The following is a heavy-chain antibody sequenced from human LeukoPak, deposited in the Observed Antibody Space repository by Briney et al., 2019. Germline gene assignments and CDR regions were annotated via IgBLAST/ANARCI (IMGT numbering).Heavy chain of an antibody. J-gene: IGHJ4*02. CDR2: ISSSGSTI. Sequence: GGSLRLSCAASGFTFSDYYMSWIRQAPGKGLEWVSYISSSGSTIYYADSVKGRFTISRDNARNSLYLQMNSLRAEDTAVYYCARGRFSSSWYFDYWGQGTLVTVSS. CDR1: GFTFSDYY. V-gene: IGHV3-11*04. D-gene: IGHD6-13*01. CDR3: ARGRFSSSWYFDY.